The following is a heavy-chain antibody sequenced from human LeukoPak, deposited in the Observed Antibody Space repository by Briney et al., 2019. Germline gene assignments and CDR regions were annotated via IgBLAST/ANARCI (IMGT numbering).Heavy chain of an antibody. V-gene: IGHV1-2*02. Sequence: ASVKVSCKATGCAFHGFYIHWVRQAPGQGLEWMGWVNPNSGDTNYAQKFQGRVTMTRDTSISTAYMELRRLISDDTAVYYCARDPYDFWSGYYRGALDFWGQGSLVTVSS. J-gene: IGHJ4*02. D-gene: IGHD3-3*01. CDR3: ARDPYDFWSGYYRGALDF. CDR1: GCAFHGFY. CDR2: VNPNSGDT.